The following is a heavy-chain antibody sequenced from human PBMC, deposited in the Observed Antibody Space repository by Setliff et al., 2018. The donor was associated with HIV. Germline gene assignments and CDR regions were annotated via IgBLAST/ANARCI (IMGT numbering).Heavy chain of an antibody. J-gene: IGHJ6*03. CDR1: GFTFSTYG. CDR2: IFYDGSNK. Sequence: GGSLRLSCAASGFTFSTYGMHWVRQAPGKGLEWVAIIFYDGSNKYYADSVRGRFTISRDNAKNSLYLQMNSLRAEDTAVYYCARDATRGGDMDVWAKGTTVTVSS. CDR3: ARDATRGGDMDV. D-gene: IGHD2-15*01. V-gene: IGHV3-33*01.